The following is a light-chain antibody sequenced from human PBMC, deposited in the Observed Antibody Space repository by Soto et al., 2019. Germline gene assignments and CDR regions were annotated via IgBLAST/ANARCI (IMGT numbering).Light chain of an antibody. CDR1: QSVSRN. J-gene: IGKJ1*01. Sequence: EIVMTQSPATLSVSPGERATLSCRASQSVSRNLAWYQQKPGQAPRLLIYGASTRATGIPARFSGSGSGTEFTLTISSLQSEDFVVYYCLQCNNWPPTFGQGTKLEIK. CDR3: LQCNNWPPT. V-gene: IGKV3-15*01. CDR2: GAS.